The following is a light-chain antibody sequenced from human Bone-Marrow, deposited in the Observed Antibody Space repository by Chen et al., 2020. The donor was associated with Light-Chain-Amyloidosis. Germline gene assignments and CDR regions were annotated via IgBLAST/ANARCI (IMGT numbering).Light chain of an antibody. J-gene: IGLJ3*02. V-gene: IGLV1-44*01. Sequence: QSVLTQPPSASGTPGQRVTISCSGSSSNIGINTVNWYQQVPGTAPKLLLYINDRRPSGVPDRFSGSRSGTSASLAIRGLQSEDEADYYCAAWDDSLKGWVFGGGTKLTVL. CDR1: SSNIGINT. CDR2: IND. CDR3: AAWDDSLKGWV.